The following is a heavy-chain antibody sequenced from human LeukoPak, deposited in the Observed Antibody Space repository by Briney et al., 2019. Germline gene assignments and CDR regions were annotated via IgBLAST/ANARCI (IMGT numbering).Heavy chain of an antibody. CDR3: ATDEGNYGH. J-gene: IGHJ1*01. Sequence: GGSLRLSCEVLGFTFSDHYMDWVRQAPGKGLEWVGRARNKPKGYTTVYAASVKGRFTISRDDSKDSLYLQMNSLKTDDTAVYYCATDEGNYGHWGQGTLVTVSS. V-gene: IGHV3-72*01. D-gene: IGHD1-7*01. CDR1: GFTFSDHY. CDR2: ARNKPKGYTT.